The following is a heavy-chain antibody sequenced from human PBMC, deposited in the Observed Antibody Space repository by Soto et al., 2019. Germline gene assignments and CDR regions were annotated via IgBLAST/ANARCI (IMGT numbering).Heavy chain of an antibody. J-gene: IGHJ6*02. CDR2: SNHSGST. CDR3: ARDSYPYGMDV. Sequence: QVQLQQWGAGLLKPSETLSLTCAVYGGSFSGYYWSWIRQPPGKGLEWIGESNHSGSTNYNPSGKSRVTISVDTSKNQFSLKLSSVSAADTAVYYCARDSYPYGMDVWGQGTTVTVSS. V-gene: IGHV4-34*01. D-gene: IGHD2-2*01. CDR1: GGSFSGYY.